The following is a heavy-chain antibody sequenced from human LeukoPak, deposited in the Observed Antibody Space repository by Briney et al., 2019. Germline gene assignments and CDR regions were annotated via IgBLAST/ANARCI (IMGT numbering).Heavy chain of an antibody. V-gene: IGHV3-74*01. Sequence: PGGSLRLSCAASGFTFSSYWMHWVRQAPGKGLVWVSRINSDGSSSSYADSVKGRFTISRDSATNTLYLQMNSLRLEDTAVYYCARVSVIMDFDYWGQGTLVTVSS. CDR2: INSDGSSS. D-gene: IGHD3-10*01. J-gene: IGHJ4*02. CDR1: GFTFSSYW. CDR3: ARVSVIMDFDY.